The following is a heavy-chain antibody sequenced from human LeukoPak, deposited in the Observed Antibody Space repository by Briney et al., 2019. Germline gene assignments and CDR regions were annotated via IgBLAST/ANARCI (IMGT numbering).Heavy chain of an antibody. V-gene: IGHV3-30*18. CDR2: ISYDESNK. CDR3: AKSIAYCSGGSCYSAYYYYGMDV. J-gene: IGHJ6*02. Sequence: GRSLRLACAASGFTFSSYGMHWVRQAPGKGLEWVAVISYDESNKYYADSVKGRFTISRDNSKNTLYLQMNSLRAEDTAVYYCAKSIAYCSGGSCYSAYYYYGMDVWGQGTTVTVSS. D-gene: IGHD2-15*01. CDR1: GFTFSSYG.